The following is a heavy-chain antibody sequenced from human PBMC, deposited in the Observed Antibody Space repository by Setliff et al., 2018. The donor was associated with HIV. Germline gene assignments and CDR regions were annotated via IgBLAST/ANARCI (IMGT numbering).Heavy chain of an antibody. V-gene: IGHV4-31*03. CDR1: GGSFSSGGYY. CDR2: IYYSGST. CDR3: ARARGGCGSTSCPEAYYYYYMDV. Sequence: PSETLSLTCTVSGGSFSSGGYYWSWIRQLPGKGLEWIGYIYYSGSTYYNPSVKSRITRSVDTSENQFSRKVSSVTAADTAVYYCARARGGCGSTSCPEAYYYYYMDVWGKGTSVTVSS. J-gene: IGHJ6*03. D-gene: IGHD2-2*01.